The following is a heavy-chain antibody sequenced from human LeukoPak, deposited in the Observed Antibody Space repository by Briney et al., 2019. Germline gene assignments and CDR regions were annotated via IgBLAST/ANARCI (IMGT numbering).Heavy chain of an antibody. V-gene: IGHV1-18*01. CDR1: GYTFTSYA. Sequence: GASVKVSCKASGYTFTSYAMNWVRQAPGQGLEWMGWISAYNGNTNYAQKLQGRVTMTTDTSTSTAYMELRSLRSDDTAVYYCARVLVGATTGFDYWGQGTLVTVSS. CDR2: ISAYNGNT. J-gene: IGHJ4*02. D-gene: IGHD1-26*01. CDR3: ARVLVGATTGFDY.